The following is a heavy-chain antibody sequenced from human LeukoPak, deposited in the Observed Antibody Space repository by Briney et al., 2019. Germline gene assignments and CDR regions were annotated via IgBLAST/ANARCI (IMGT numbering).Heavy chain of an antibody. CDR3: ARGPIIVVVPAAMFDFDY. Sequence: ASVKVSCKASGGTSSSYAISWVRQAPGQGLEWMGGIIPIFGTANYAQKFQGRVTITADESTSTVYMELSSLRSEDTAVYYCARGPIIVVVPAAMFDFDYWGQGTLVTVSS. D-gene: IGHD2-2*01. V-gene: IGHV1-69*01. J-gene: IGHJ4*02. CDR1: GGTSSSYA. CDR2: IIPIFGTA.